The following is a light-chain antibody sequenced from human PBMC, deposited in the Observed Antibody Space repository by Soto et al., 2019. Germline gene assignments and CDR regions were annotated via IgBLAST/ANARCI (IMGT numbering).Light chain of an antibody. V-gene: IGKV1-6*01. CDR2: GAS. CDR3: IQNYSSFRT. J-gene: IGKJ1*01. CDR1: QGIAKD. Sequence: AIQLTQSPSSLSASVGDRVTITCRASQGIAKDLGWYQQKPGKAPRLLIFGASFLQSGVPSRFSGSGSGTDFTLTINGLQPEDFATYYCIQNYSSFRTFGQGTKVEIK.